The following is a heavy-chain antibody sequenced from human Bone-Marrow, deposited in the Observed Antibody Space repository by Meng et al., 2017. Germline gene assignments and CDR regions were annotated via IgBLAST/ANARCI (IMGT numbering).Heavy chain of an antibody. Sequence: QVQVVQSGAEVKKSGSSVKVSCKASGGTFSSYAISWVRQAPGQGLEWMGGIIPIFGTANYAQKFQGRVTITADESTSTAYMELSSLRSEDTAVYYCARDLESGSYYNFQHWGQGTLVTVSS. J-gene: IGHJ1*01. D-gene: IGHD1-26*01. V-gene: IGHV1-69*01. CDR2: IIPIFGTA. CDR3: ARDLESGSYYNFQH. CDR1: GGTFSSYA.